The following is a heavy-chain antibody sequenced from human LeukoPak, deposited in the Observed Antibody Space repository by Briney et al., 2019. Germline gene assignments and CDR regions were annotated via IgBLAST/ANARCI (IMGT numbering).Heavy chain of an antibody. Sequence: RASVKVSCKASGYTFTSYDISWVRQAPGQGLEWMGGIIPIFGTANYAQKFQGRVTITADESTSTAYMELSSLRSEDTAVYYCASSVVVPAAIRGGGYYYYYYMDVWGKGTTVTVSS. CDR1: GYTFTSYD. V-gene: IGHV1-69*13. D-gene: IGHD2-2*02. J-gene: IGHJ6*03. CDR3: ASSVVVPAAIRGGGYYYYYYMDV. CDR2: IIPIFGTA.